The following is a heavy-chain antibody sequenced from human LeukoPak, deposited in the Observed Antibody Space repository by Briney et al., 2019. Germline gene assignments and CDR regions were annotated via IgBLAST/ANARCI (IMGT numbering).Heavy chain of an antibody. D-gene: IGHD3-3*01. V-gene: IGHV4-59*08. CDR1: GGSISNYY. CDR2: IYYSGST. CDR3: ARLGITIFGVATLGAFDI. J-gene: IGHJ3*02. Sequence: SETLSLTCTVSGGSISNYYWSWIRQPPGKGLEWIGYIYYSGSTNYNPSLKSRVTISVDTSKNQFSLKLSSVTAADTAVYYCARLGITIFGVATLGAFDIWGPGTMVTVSS.